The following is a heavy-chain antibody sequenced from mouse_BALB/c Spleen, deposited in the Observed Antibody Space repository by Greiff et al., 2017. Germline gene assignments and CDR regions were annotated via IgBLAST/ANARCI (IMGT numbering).Heavy chain of an antibody. D-gene: IGHD2-1*01. CDR2: IDPENGNT. CDR3: ARSGNYVFAY. CDR1: GFNIKDYY. Sequence: EVKLQQSGAELVRPGALVKLSCKASGFNIKDYYMHWVKQRPEQGLEWIGWIDPENGNTIYDPKFQGKASITADTSSNTAYLQLSSLTSEDTAVYYCARSGNYVFAYWGQGTLVTVSA. J-gene: IGHJ3*01. V-gene: IGHV14-1*02.